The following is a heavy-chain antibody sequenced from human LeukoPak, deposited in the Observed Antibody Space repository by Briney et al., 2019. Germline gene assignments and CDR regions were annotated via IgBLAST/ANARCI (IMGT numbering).Heavy chain of an antibody. CDR2: IHYTGTT. V-gene: IGHV4-59*01. J-gene: IGHJ4*02. CDR1: GDSITSYH. Sequence: SETLSLTCTVSGDSITSYHWSWIRQPPGKGPEWIGLIHYTGTTNYSPSLRSRVTISVDTSKNQFSLKLSSVTAADTAVYYCARDTGRDGGFDYWGQGTLVTVSS. CDR3: ARDTGRDGGFDY. D-gene: IGHD1-1*01.